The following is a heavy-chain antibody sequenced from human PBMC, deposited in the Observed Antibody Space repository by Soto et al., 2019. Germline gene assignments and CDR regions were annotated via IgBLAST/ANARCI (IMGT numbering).Heavy chain of an antibody. J-gene: IGHJ4*02. CDR1: GYTFTTSS. Sequence: QVQLVQSGAEVKKPGASVKVSCKASGYTFTTSSITWVRQAPGQGLEWMGWISAYDGHTNYAQKVQGRVTMTTDTSTSTAYMELRSRRSDDTAVYYCARSGREPDFWGQGTLVTVSS. CDR3: ARSGREPDF. CDR2: ISAYDGHT. V-gene: IGHV1-18*01.